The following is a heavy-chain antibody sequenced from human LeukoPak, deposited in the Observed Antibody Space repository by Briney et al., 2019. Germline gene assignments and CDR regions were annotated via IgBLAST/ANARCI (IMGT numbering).Heavy chain of an antibody. J-gene: IGHJ4*02. CDR3: AKDSGSHYGPGVDY. Sequence: GGSLRLSCAASGFTFDDYGMSWVRQAPGEGLEWVSYISSSGSTIYYADSVKGRFTISRDNAKNSLYLQMNSLRAEDTAVYYCAKDSGSHYGPGVDYWGQGTLVTVSS. CDR2: ISSSGSTI. CDR1: GFTFDDYG. D-gene: IGHD3-10*01. V-gene: IGHV3-48*04.